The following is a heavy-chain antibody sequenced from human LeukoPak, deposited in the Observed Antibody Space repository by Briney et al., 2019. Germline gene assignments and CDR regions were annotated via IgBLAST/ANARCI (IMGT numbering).Heavy chain of an antibody. CDR2: ISGSGGST. J-gene: IGHJ3*02. CDR1: GFTFSDYY. V-gene: IGHV3-23*01. CDR3: AKPSGYQLLADAFDI. Sequence: GGSLRLSCAASGFTFSDYYMNWVRQAPGKGLEWVSAISGSGGSTYYAHSVKGRFTISRDNSKNTLYLQMNSLRAEDTAVYYCAKPSGYQLLADAFDIWGQGTMVTVSS. D-gene: IGHD2-2*01.